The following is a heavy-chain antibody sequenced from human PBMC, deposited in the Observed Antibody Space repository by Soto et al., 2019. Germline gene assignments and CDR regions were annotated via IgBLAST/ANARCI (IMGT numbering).Heavy chain of an antibody. D-gene: IGHD2-2*01. CDR1: GYSFTSYW. CDR3: ASKEYCSSTSCKKGMEV. CDR2: IDPSDSYT. Sequence: PGESLKISCKGSGYSFTSYWISWVRQMPGKGLEWMGRIDPSDSYTNYSPSFQGHVTISADKSISTAYLQWSSLKASDTAMYYCASKEYCSSTSCKKGMEVWGQGTTVTVSS. J-gene: IGHJ6*02. V-gene: IGHV5-10-1*01.